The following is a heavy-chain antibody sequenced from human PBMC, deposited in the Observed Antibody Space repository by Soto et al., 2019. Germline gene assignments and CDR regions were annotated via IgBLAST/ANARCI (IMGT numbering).Heavy chain of an antibody. J-gene: IGHJ5*02. Sequence: ASVKVSCKTSGYMFTKFAISWVRQAPGQGLEWMGWISTYYGNTNFAQKLRGRVTMTTDTSANTVYMELRSLTSDDTAMYYCARDPASRYYYESSGYHDHWGQGTQVTVSS. CDR2: ISTYYGNT. V-gene: IGHV1-18*01. CDR3: ARDPASRYYYESSGYHDH. D-gene: IGHD3-22*01. CDR1: GYMFTKFA.